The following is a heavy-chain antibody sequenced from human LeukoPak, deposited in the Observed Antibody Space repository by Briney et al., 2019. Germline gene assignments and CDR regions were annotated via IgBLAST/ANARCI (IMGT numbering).Heavy chain of an antibody. CDR3: AHKASSSWYFGYFDY. V-gene: IGHV2-5*02. CDR1: GFSLSTSGVG. D-gene: IGHD6-13*01. CDR2: IYWDDDK. Sequence: KASGPTLVKPTQTLTLTCTFSGFSLSTSGVGVGWIRQPPGKALEWLALIYWDDDKRYSPSLKSRPTITKDTSKNQVVLTMTNMDPVDTATYYCAHKASSSWYFGYFDYWGQGTLVTVSP. J-gene: IGHJ4*02.